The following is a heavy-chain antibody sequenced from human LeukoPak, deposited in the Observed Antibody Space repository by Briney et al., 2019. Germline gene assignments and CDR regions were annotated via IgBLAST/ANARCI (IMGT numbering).Heavy chain of an antibody. D-gene: IGHD5-18*01. CDR1: GGSINNYY. CDR3: ARAGYSYGTGYYFDY. CDR2: IYYTGST. J-gene: IGHJ4*02. Sequence: PLETLSLTCTVSGGSINNYYWTWIRQPPGKGLEWIGFIYYTGSTNYNPSLKSRVTISLDTSKNQFSLRLSSVTAADTAVYYCARAGYSYGTGYYFDYWGQGTLVTVSS. V-gene: IGHV4-59*01.